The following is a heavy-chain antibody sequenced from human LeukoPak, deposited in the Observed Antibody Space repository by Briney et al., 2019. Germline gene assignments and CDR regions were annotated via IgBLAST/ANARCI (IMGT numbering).Heavy chain of an antibody. CDR3: ARTGYNYGTPLNY. D-gene: IGHD5-18*01. CDR1: GFTFSNYA. J-gene: IGHJ4*02. Sequence: SGGSLRLSCAASGFTFSNYAMSWVRQAPGKGLEWVSSISYGDGSTYYADSLKGRFTISRDNSKSILYLQMNSLRADDTAVYYCARTGYNYGTPLNYWGQGTLVTVSS. V-gene: IGHV3-23*01. CDR2: ISYGDGST.